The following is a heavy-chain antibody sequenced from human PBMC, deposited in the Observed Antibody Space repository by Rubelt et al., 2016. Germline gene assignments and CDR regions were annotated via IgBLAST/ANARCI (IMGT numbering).Heavy chain of an antibody. V-gene: IGHV4-34*01. CDR1: GGSFSGYY. J-gene: IGHJ4*02. D-gene: IGHD3-10*01. Sequence: QVQLQQWGAGLLKPSETLSLTCAVYGGSFSGYYWSWIRQPPGKGLEWIGEINHSGSANYNPSLKSRVTISVDTSKNQFSLKLSSVTAADTAVYYCARSVVRGVDYWGQGTLVTVSS. CDR3: ARSVVRGVDY. CDR2: INHSGSA.